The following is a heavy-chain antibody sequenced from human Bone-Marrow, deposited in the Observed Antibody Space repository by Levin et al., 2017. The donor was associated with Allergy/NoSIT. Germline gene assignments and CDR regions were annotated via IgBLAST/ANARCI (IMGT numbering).Heavy chain of an antibody. Sequence: SETLSLTCTVSGGSISGFSWNWIRQPPGKGLEWIAYISYGGNTYYNSSLKGRASISVDASNNQFSLKLSSVTAADTAVYYCARAYGDFPYNWFDSWGQGTLVTVSS. CDR1: GGSISGFS. V-gene: IGHV4-59*01. CDR3: ARAYGDFPYNWFDS. D-gene: IGHD4-17*01. J-gene: IGHJ5*01. CDR2: ISYGGNT.